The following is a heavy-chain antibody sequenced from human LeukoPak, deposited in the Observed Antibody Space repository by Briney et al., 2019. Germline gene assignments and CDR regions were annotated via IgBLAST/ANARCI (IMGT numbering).Heavy chain of an antibody. CDR3: ARIASTPPFTDY. CDR1: GFTFSSYA. J-gene: IGHJ4*02. D-gene: IGHD5/OR15-5a*01. CDR2: ISSNGGGT. Sequence: GGSLRLSCAASGFTFSSYAMHWVRQAPGKGLEYVSAISSNGGGTYYANSVKGRFTISRDNSKNTLYLQMGSLRTEDMAVYYCARIASTPPFTDYWGQGTLVTVSS. V-gene: IGHV3-64*01.